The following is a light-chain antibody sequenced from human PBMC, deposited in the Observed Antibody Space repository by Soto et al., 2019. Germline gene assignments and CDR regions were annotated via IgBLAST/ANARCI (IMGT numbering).Light chain of an antibody. CDR1: SGSVSTNYY. J-gene: IGLJ2*01. CDR2: NTN. V-gene: IGLV8-61*01. CDR3: VLYMGLGISV. Sequence: QTVVTQEPSFSVSPGGTVTFTCGLSSGSVSTNYYPSWYQQTPGQAPRMLIYNTNSRSSGVPDRFSGSILGNKAALTITGAQADDESDYYCVLYMGLGISVFGGGTKLTVL.